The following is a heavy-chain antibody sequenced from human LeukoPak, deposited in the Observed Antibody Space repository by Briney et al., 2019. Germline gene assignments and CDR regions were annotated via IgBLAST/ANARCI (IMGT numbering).Heavy chain of an antibody. CDR1: GFTFSSYA. Sequence: PGGSLRLSCAASGFTFSSYAMHWVRQAPGKGLEWVAVISYDGSNKYYADSVKGRFTISRDNSKNTLYLQMNSLRAEGTAVYYCARVMGAARHGLYYYYYYMDVWGKGTTVTVSS. CDR3: ARVMGAARHGLYYYYYYMDV. D-gene: IGHD6-6*01. V-gene: IGHV3-30*01. J-gene: IGHJ6*03. CDR2: ISYDGSNK.